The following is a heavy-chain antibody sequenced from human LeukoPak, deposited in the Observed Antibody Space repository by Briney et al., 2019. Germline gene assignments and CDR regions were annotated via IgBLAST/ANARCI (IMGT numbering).Heavy chain of an antibody. CDR3: AKDISDSSSWLFTFDY. V-gene: IGHV3-43D*03. Sequence: AGGSLRLSCAASGFTFGDYAMHWVRQAPGKGLEWVSLISWDGGSTYYADSVKGRFTISRDNSKNSLYLQMNSLRAEDTALYYCAKDISDSSSWLFTFDYWGQGTLVTVSS. D-gene: IGHD6-13*01. J-gene: IGHJ4*02. CDR1: GFTFGDYA. CDR2: ISWDGGST.